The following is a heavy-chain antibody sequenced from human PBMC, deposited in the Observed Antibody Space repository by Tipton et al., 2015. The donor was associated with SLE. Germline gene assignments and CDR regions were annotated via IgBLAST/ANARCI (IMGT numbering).Heavy chain of an antibody. Sequence: SLRLSCAASGFTFSDFAMSWVRQTPGKGLEWVAVIYSGGSSRNYADSVKGRFTISRDNFKDTLYLQMNSLRVDDTAVYYCAKDSSAATLNWFDPWGQGTLVTVSS. J-gene: IGHJ5*02. CDR3: AKDSSAATLNWFDP. CDR2: IYSGGSSR. D-gene: IGHD1-26*01. V-gene: IGHV3-23*03. CDR1: GFTFSDFA.